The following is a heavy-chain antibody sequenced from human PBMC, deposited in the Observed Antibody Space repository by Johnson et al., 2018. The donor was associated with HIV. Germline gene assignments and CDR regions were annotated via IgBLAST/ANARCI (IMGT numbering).Heavy chain of an antibody. D-gene: IGHD3-22*01. CDR3: ARDLPSTMIVVVIQPRDAFDI. V-gene: IGHV3-30*04. J-gene: IGHJ3*02. CDR2: ISYDGSNK. CDR1: GFTFSSYA. Sequence: QVQLVESGGGVVQPGRSLRLSCAASGFTFSSYAMHWVRQAPGKGLEWVAVISYDGSNKYYADSLKGRFTISRDNSKNTLYLQMNSLRAEDTAVYYCARDLPSTMIVVVIQPRDAFDIWGQGTMVTVSS.